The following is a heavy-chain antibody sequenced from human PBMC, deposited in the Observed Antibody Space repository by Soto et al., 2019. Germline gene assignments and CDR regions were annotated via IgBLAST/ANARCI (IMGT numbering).Heavy chain of an antibody. V-gene: IGHV3-23*01. D-gene: IGHD3-22*01. CDR1: EFTFSTYA. CDR3: AKWAYDSSGYYIDY. Sequence: PGGSMRLSCAASEFTFSTYAMSCVRQATGKGLEWVSAISGSGGSTYYADSVKGRFTISRDNSKNTLYLQMNSLRAEDTAVYYCAKWAYDSSGYYIDYWGQGTLVTVSS. J-gene: IGHJ4*02. CDR2: ISGSGGST.